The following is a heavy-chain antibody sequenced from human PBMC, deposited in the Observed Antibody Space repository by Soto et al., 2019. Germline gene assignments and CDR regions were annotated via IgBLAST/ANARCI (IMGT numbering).Heavy chain of an antibody. CDR3: EVGDGYMVDV. D-gene: IGHD5-12*01. J-gene: IGHJ6*02. CDR2: IYYSGST. V-gene: IGHV4-39*01. CDR1: GGSISSSSYY. Sequence: SETLSLTCTVSGGSISSSSYYWGWIRQPPGKGLEWIGSIYYSGSTYYNPSLKSRVTISVDTSKNQFSLKLSSVTAADTAVYYCEVGDGYMVDVWGQGTTVTVSS.